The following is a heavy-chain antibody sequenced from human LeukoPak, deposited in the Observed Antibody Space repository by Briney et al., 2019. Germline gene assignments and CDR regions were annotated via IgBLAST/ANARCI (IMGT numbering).Heavy chain of an antibody. CDR2: INPSGGST. CDR3: ARAEHIVVASYPNWFDP. V-gene: IGHV1-46*01. Sequence: ASVKVSCKASGYTFTSYYMHWVRQAPGQGLEWMGIINPSGGSTSYAQKFQGRVTMTRDTSTSTVYMELSSLRSEDTAVYYCARAEHIVVASYPNWFDPWGQGTLVTVSS. D-gene: IGHD2-21*01. CDR1: GYTFTSYY. J-gene: IGHJ5*02.